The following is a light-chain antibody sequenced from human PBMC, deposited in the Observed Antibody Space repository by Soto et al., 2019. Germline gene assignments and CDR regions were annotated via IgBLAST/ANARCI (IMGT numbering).Light chain of an antibody. V-gene: IGKV3-15*01. CDR3: QQYDDWPRT. CDR1: QGVGSN. J-gene: IGKJ1*01. Sequence: ETVMTQSPATLSVSPGERATLSCRASQGVGSNLAWYQQRPGQAPRLLIFGSSTRATGIPDRFSGSGFGAEFTLTISSLQSEDSAVYYCQQYDDWPRTFGQGTKVDIK. CDR2: GSS.